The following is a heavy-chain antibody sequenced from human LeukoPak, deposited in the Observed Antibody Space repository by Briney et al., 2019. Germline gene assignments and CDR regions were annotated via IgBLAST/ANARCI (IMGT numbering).Heavy chain of an antibody. CDR1: GGSISSSNW. J-gene: IGHJ4*02. CDR2: IYHSGST. CDR3: ARGHSSSWVKKRHYFDY. D-gene: IGHD6-13*01. Sequence: PSGTLSLTCAVSGGSISSSNWWSWVRQPPGKGLEWIGEIYHSGSTNYNPSLKSRVTISVDKSKNQFSLKLSSVTAADTAVYYCARGHSSSWVKKRHYFDYWGQGTLVTVSS. V-gene: IGHV4-4*02.